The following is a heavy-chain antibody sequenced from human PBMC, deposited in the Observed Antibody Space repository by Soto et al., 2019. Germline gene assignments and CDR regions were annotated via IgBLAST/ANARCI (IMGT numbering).Heavy chain of an antibody. Sequence: VGSLRLSCAASGFTLSSYGMSGVRQAPGKGLEWVSAISPNGQGIYYADSVRGRFTISRDTFKNTVFLHMDSLRAEDTAVYYCAKDRNYPRDCFHYWGQGTLVTVSS. D-gene: IGHD1-7*01. J-gene: IGHJ4*02. V-gene: IGHV3-23*01. CDR2: ISPNGQGI. CDR3: AKDRNYPRDCFHY. CDR1: GFTLSSYG.